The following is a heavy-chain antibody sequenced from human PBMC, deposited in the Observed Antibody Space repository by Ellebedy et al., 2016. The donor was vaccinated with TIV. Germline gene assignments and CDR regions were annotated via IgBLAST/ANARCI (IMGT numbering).Heavy chain of an antibody. Sequence: ASVKVSXXASGYTFTSYYLHWVRQAPGQRLEWMGIINPSDGDTRYAQKFQSRVTMTRDTSTGRVYMELSSLRSDDAAVYYCARTPRIAARYPYEYWGQGTLVTVSS. CDR1: GYTFTSYY. CDR3: ARTPRIAARYPYEY. D-gene: IGHD6-6*01. V-gene: IGHV1-46*01. J-gene: IGHJ4*02. CDR2: INPSDGDT.